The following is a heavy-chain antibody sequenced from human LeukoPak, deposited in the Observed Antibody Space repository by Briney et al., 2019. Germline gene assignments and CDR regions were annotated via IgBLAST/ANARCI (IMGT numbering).Heavy chain of an antibody. CDR1: GFTFSSYG. D-gene: IGHD6-13*01. J-gene: IGHJ4*02. V-gene: IGHV3-33*03. CDR3: AKVLIRSSYYFDY. Sequence: PGGSLRLSCAASGFTFSSYGMHWVRQAPGKGLEWVAVIWYDGSNKYYADSVKGRFTISRDNAKNTLYLQMNSLRAEDTAVYYCAKVLIRSSYYFDYWGQGTLVTVSS. CDR2: IWYDGSNK.